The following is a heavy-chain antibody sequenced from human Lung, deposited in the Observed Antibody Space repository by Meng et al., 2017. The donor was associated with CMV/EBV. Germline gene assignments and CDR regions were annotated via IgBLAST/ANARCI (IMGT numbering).Heavy chain of an antibody. CDR1: GRTFGSYS. V-gene: IGHV3-21*06. CDR2: ISGSSNDI. D-gene: IGHD2-15*01. Sequence: GESLKISCGVSGRTFGSYSMNWVRQTPGKELEWVAYISGSSNDIYYADSLKGRFTISRDNGKNSLYLQMNSLRVEDTAVYYCVRDKINSYGSGGRCAHDGFDIWGQGXMVTVSS. CDR3: VRDKINSYGSGGRCAHDGFDI. J-gene: IGHJ3*02.